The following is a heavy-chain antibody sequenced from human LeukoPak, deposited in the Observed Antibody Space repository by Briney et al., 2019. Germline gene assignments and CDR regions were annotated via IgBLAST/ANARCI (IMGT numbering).Heavy chain of an antibody. Sequence: GGSLRLSCSASGFTFSTYAMHWVRQAPGKGLEYVSAISSDGGRTYYADSVKGRFTISRDNSKNTLYLRMSSLRAEDTAVYYCVKVASVTTFGGTFDYWGQGTLVTVSS. V-gene: IGHV3-64D*09. J-gene: IGHJ4*02. CDR1: GFTFSTYA. CDR3: VKVASVTTFGGTFDY. CDR2: ISSDGGRT. D-gene: IGHD3-16*01.